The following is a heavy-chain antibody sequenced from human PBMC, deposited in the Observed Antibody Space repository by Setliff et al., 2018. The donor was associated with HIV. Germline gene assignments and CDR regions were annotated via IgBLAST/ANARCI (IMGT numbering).Heavy chain of an antibody. CDR1: GFTFRIYS. CDR3: ARVSELLAYYMDV. V-gene: IGHV3-21*01. Sequence: GGSLRLSCAASGFTFRIYSMNWVRQAPGKGLEWVSSISGSRTYYADSVKGRFTISRDNAKNSLYLQMNSLRAEDTAVYCCARVSELLAYYMDVWGKGTTVTVSS. J-gene: IGHJ6*03. CDR2: ISGSRT. D-gene: IGHD1-26*01.